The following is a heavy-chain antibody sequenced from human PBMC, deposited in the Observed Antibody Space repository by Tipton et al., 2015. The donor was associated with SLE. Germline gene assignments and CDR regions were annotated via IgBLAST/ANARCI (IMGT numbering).Heavy chain of an antibody. D-gene: IGHD4-23*01. J-gene: IGHJ5*02. CDR3: ATRGGGNSGWFDP. CDR1: GGSFSGYY. CDR2: INHSGST. Sequence: LRLSCAVYGGSFSGYYWSWIRQHPGKGLEWIGEINHSGSTNYNPSLKSRVTISVDTSKNQFSLKLSSVTAADTAVYYCATRGGGNSGWFDPWGQGTLVTVSS. V-gene: IGHV4-34*01.